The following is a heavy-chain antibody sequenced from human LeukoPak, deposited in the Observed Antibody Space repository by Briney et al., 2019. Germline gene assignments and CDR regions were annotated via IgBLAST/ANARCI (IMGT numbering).Heavy chain of an antibody. Sequence: GGSLRLSCEASGFSMSAYWMSWVRQAPGKGLEWVGNIKQDGSERNYVDSVKGRFTISRDNAKKSLYLQMNSLRAEDTAVYYCARDWGAYYHFFDYWGQGTLVTVSS. CDR3: ARDWGAYYHFFDY. CDR1: GFSMSAYW. V-gene: IGHV3-7*01. J-gene: IGHJ4*02. CDR2: IKQDGSER. D-gene: IGHD3-22*01.